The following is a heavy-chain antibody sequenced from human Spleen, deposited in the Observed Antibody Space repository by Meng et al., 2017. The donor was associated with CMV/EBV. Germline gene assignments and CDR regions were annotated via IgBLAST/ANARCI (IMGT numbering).Heavy chain of an antibody. V-gene: IGHV4-31*02. CDR2: VYYIGGT. D-gene: IGHD3-22*01. CDR3: ARAPRSSVYDSSGYDLAFDP. J-gene: IGHJ5*02. CDR1: GVSYC. Sequence: GVSYCCSSIRQHPRNRVEWIGCVYYIGGTYYSPSLRGRVTVSVDTSRDQFSLKLSSVTDADTAVYYCARAPRSSVYDSSGYDLAFDPWGQGTLVTVSS.